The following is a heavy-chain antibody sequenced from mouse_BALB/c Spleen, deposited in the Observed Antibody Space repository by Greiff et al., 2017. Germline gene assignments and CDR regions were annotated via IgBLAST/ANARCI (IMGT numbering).Heavy chain of an antibody. V-gene: IGHV14-4*02. Sequence: EVQLVESGAELVRSGASVKLSCTASGFNIKDYYMHWVKQRPEQGLEWIGWIDPENGDTEYAPKFQGKATMTADTSSNTAYLQLSSLTSEDTAVYYCNAYGKNAMDYWGQGTSVTVSS. D-gene: IGHD2-10*02. J-gene: IGHJ4*01. CDR2: IDPENGDT. CDR3: NAYGKNAMDY. CDR1: GFNIKDYY.